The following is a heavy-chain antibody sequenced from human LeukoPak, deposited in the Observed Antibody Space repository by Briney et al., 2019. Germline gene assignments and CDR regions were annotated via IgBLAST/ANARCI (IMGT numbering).Heavy chain of an antibody. CDR2: IWYDGSNK. D-gene: IGHD3-3*01. J-gene: IGHJ4*02. CDR1: GFTFSSYG. V-gene: IGHV3-33*01. CDR3: ARDGLGYDFWSGYFDY. Sequence: GGSLRLSCAASGFTFSSYGMHWVRQAPGKGLEWVAVIWYDGSNKYYADSVKGRFTISRDNSKNTLYPQMNSLRAEDTAVYYCARDGLGYDFWSGYFDYWGQGTLVTVSS.